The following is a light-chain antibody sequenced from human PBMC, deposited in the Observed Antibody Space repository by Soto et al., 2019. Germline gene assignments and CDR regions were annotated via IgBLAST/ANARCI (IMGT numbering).Light chain of an antibody. V-gene: IGLV1-44*01. CDR1: SSNIGSNS. CDR2: NND. CDR3: AAWDDSLDVRL. J-gene: IGLJ3*02. Sequence: QSVLTQPPSASGTPGQRVTISCSGSSSNIGSNSVSWYQHFQGTAPKLLISNNDQRPSGVPDRFSGSKSVTSASLAISGLQSEDEADYFCAAWDDSLDVRLFGGGTKLTVL.